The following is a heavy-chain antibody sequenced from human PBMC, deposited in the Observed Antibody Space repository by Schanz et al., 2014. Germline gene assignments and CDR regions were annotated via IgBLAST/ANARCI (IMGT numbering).Heavy chain of an antibody. Sequence: EVQLVESGGGLVQPGGSLRISCAASGFTVSSDFMAWVRHAPGKGLQWVSVIYSGGSTYYADSVKGRFTISRDNSKNTLYLQMNSLRAEDTAVYYCARDRWDWNNAFDIWGQGTMVTVSS. D-gene: IGHD1-1*01. J-gene: IGHJ3*02. CDR2: IYSGGST. V-gene: IGHV3-53*01. CDR3: ARDRWDWNNAFDI. CDR1: GFTVSSDF.